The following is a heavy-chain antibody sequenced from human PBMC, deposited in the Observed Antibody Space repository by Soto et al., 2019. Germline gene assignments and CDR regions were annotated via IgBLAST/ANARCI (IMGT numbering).Heavy chain of an antibody. D-gene: IGHD3-22*01. CDR3: AILYGSSGYYNRGLDY. CDR1: GGTFSSYA. V-gene: IGHV1-69*12. Sequence: QVQLVQSGAEVKKPGSSVKVSCKASGGTFSSYAISWVRQAPGQGLEWMGGIIPIFGTADYGQKFQGRVTITADESTSTAYMELSSLRSEATAVYYCAILYGSSGYYNRGLDYWGQGTLVTVSS. CDR2: IIPIFGTA. J-gene: IGHJ4*02.